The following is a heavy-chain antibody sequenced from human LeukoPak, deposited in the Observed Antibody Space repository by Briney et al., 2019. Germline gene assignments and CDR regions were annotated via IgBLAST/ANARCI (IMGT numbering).Heavy chain of an antibody. D-gene: IGHD1-1*01. Sequence: SETLSLTCAVHGGSLSGFYWSWIRQPPGKGLEWIGEINHSGTTNYNPSLKSRVTISVDTSKNQVSLHLASVTAADTAVYYCARASSFDKTTRWNPAYFGPWGQGTLVTVSS. V-gene: IGHV4-34*01. CDR3: ARASSFDKTTRWNPAYFGP. CDR2: INHSGTT. CDR1: GGSLSGFY. J-gene: IGHJ5*02.